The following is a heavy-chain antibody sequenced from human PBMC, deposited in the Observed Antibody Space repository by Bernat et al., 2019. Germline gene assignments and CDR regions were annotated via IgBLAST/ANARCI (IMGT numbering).Heavy chain of an antibody. V-gene: IGHV3-49*03. CDR1: GFTFGDYA. Sequence: EVQLVESGGGLVQPGRSLRLSCTASGFTFGDYAMSWFRQAPGKGLEWVGFIISKAYGGTTEYAASVKGRFTISRDDSKSIAYLQMNSLKTEDTAVYYCTREAGSGSYYAHYFDYWGQGTLVTVSS. D-gene: IGHD3-10*01. CDR3: TREAGSGSYYAHYFDY. J-gene: IGHJ4*02. CDR2: IISKAYGGTT.